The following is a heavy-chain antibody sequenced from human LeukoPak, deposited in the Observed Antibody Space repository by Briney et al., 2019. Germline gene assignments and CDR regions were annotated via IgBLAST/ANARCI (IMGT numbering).Heavy chain of an antibody. D-gene: IGHD2/OR15-2a*01. CDR2: ISSSSSYI. CDR1: EFTFSSYS. V-gene: IGHV3-21*01. CDR3: ANQDSTEYSYYFDF. J-gene: IGHJ4*02. Sequence: GGSLRLSCAASEFTFSSYSMNWVRQAPGKGLEWVSSISSSSSYIYYADSVKGRFTISRDNSKNTLYLQMNSLRAEDTAVYYCANQDSTEYSYYFDFWGQGTLVTVSS.